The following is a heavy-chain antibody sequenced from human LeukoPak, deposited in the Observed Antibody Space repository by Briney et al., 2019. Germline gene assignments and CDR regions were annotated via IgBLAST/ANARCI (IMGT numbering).Heavy chain of an antibody. V-gene: IGHV4-34*01. CDR3: ARGVVGVSP. D-gene: IGHD1-26*01. Sequence: SETLSLTCAVYGGSFSGYYWSWIRQPPGKGLEWIGEINHSGSTNYNPSLKSRVTISVDTSKNQFSLKLSSVTAADTAVYYCARGVVGVSPWGQGALVTVSS. CDR1: GGSFSGYY. CDR2: INHSGST. J-gene: IGHJ5*02.